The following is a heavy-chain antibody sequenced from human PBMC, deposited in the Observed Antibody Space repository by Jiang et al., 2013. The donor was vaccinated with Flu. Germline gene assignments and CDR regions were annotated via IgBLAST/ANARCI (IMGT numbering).Heavy chain of an antibody. CDR1: GGSISGFY. D-gene: IGHD1-26*01. V-gene: IGHV4-59*01. Sequence: LLKPSETLSLTCGVSGGSISGFYWNWVRLSPGKGLEWIADIYDSGSTNYNPSLKSRVTIKVDTSKNQLSLKMTSVTAADTAVYYCARAALGGRLDYWGLGTLVTVS. CDR3: ARAALGGRLDY. J-gene: IGHJ4*02. CDR2: IYDSGST.